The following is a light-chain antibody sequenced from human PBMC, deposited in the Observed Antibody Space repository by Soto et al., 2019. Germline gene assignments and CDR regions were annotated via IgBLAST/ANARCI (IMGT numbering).Light chain of an antibody. CDR3: QQYGNSPAIT. V-gene: IGKV3-20*01. J-gene: IGKJ5*01. Sequence: EIVLTQSPGTLSLSPGERATLSCRASQSVTGSYLAWYQQKPGQAPRLLIYAASSRATGSPDRFSGSGSGTDFTLTVSRLEPEDFAVYYCQQYGNSPAITFGQGTRLDIK. CDR2: AAS. CDR1: QSVTGSY.